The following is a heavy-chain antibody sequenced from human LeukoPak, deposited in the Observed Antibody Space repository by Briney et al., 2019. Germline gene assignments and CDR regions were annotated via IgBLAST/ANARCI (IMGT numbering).Heavy chain of an antibody. CDR3: AREGWSSSWYPKPYYYYGMDV. J-gene: IGHJ6*04. CDR1: GFTFSSYW. CDR2: IKQDGSEK. V-gene: IGHV3-7*03. D-gene: IGHD6-13*01. Sequence: GGSLRLSCAASGFTFSSYWMSWVRQAPGKGLEWVANIKQDGSEKYYVDSVKGRFTTSRDNAKNSLYLQMNSLRAEDTAVYYCAREGWSSSWYPKPYYYYGMDVWGKGTTVTVSS.